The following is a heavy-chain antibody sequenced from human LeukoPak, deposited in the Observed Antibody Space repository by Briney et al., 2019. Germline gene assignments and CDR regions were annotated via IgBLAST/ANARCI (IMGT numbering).Heavy chain of an antibody. Sequence: GGSLRLSCAASGFTFSSYSMNWVRQAPGKGLEWVSSISSSSSYIYYADSVKGRFTISRDNAKNSVYLQMNSLRAEDTAVYYCARDWWDSSGYFDYWGQGTLVTVSS. V-gene: IGHV3-21*06. CDR1: GFTFSSYS. J-gene: IGHJ4*02. CDR3: ARDWWDSSGYFDY. CDR2: ISSSSSYI. D-gene: IGHD3-22*01.